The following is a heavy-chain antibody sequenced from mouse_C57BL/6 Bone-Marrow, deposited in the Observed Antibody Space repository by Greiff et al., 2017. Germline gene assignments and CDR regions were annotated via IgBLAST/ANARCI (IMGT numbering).Heavy chain of an antibody. V-gene: IGHV5-4*01. J-gene: IGHJ4*01. D-gene: IGHD2-5*01. CDR1: GFTFSSYA. CDR3: AREAYYSKEGARDY. Sequence: VQLVESGGGLVKPGGSLKLSCAASGFTFSSYALSWVRQTPEKRLEWVATISDGGSYTYSPDTVKGRFTISRDNAKNNLYLPMSHLKSEDTAMYDCAREAYYSKEGARDYRGQGTSGTVSS. CDR2: ISDGGSYT.